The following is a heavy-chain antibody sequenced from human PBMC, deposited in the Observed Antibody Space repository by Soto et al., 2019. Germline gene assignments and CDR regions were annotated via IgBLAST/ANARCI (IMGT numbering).Heavy chain of an antibody. CDR1: GFTFSSYW. CDR3: ARVWIAANSMDV. J-gene: IGHJ6*04. D-gene: IGHD5-12*01. V-gene: IGHV3-74*01. Sequence: EVQLVESGGGLVQPGGSLRLSCAASGFTFSSYWMHWVRQAPGKGLVWVSRINSDGSSTSYADSVKGRFNISRDNAKNTLYLQMNSLRAEDTAVYYCARVWIAANSMDVWGKGTTVTVSS. CDR2: INSDGSST.